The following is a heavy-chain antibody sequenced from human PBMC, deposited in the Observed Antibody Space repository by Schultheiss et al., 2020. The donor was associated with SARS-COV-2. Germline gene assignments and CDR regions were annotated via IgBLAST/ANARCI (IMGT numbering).Heavy chain of an antibody. V-gene: IGHV4-39*07. CDR1: GFTFSSYA. J-gene: IGHJ4*02. CDR3: ARGAAAAPFDY. CDR2: IYYSGST. Sequence: GSLRLSCAASGFTFSSYAMSWVRQAPGKGLEWIGSIYYSGSTYYNPSLKSRVTISVDTSKNQFSLKLSSVTAADTAVYYCARGAAAAPFDYWGQGTLVTVSS. D-gene: IGHD6-13*01.